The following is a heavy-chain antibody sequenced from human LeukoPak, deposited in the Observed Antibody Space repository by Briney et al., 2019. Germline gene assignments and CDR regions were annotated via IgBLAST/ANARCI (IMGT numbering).Heavy chain of an antibody. V-gene: IGHV1-8*01. CDR3: ARVVLGDILTGYFDWFDP. CDR2: MNPNSGNT. J-gene: IGHJ5*02. D-gene: IGHD3-9*01. CDR1: GYTFTSYD. Sequence: GGSVKVSCKASGYTFTSYDINWVRQATGQGLEWMGWMNPNSGNTGYAQKFQGRVTMTRNTSISTAYMELSSLRSEDTAVYYCARVVLGDILTGYFDWFDPWGQGTLVTVSS.